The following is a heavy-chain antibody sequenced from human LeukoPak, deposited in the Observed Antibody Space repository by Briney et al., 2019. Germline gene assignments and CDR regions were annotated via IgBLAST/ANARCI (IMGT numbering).Heavy chain of an antibody. D-gene: IGHD1-1*01. V-gene: IGHV4-34*01. Sequence: KPSETLSLTCAVYGGSFSGYYWSWIRQPPGKGLEWIGEINHSGSTNYNPSLKSRVTISVDTSKNEFSLKVNSVSAADTAVYYCASVELATTNFDYWGQGTLVTVSS. CDR2: INHSGST. CDR1: GGSFSGYY. J-gene: IGHJ4*02. CDR3: ASVELATTNFDY.